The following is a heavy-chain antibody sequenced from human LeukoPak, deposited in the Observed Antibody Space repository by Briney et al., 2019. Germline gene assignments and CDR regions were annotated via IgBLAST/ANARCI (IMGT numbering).Heavy chain of an antibody. CDR1: GFTFSSYS. D-gene: IGHD1-26*01. CDR2: ISSSGSYI. V-gene: IGHV3-21*01. CDR3: ARELGYYLLRENHFDY. J-gene: IGHJ4*02. Sequence: GGSLRLSCAASGFTFSSYSMNWVRQAPGKGLEWVSFISSSGSYIYYADSVKGRFTISRDNAKNSLYLQMNSLRAEDTAVYYCARELGYYLLRENHFDYWGQGTLVTASS.